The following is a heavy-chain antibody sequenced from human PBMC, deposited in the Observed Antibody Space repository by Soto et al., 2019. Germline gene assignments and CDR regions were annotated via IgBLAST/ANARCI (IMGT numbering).Heavy chain of an antibody. CDR3: ARAQPGYSYGYGLGY. V-gene: IGHV3-21*01. Sequence: SLRLSCAASGFTFSSYSMNWVRQAPGKGLEWVSSISSSSSYIYYADSVKGRFTISRDNAKNSLYLQMNSLRAEDTAVYYCARAQPGYSYGYGLGYWGQGTLVTVSS. CDR2: ISSSSSYI. CDR1: GFTFSSYS. J-gene: IGHJ4*02. D-gene: IGHD5-18*01.